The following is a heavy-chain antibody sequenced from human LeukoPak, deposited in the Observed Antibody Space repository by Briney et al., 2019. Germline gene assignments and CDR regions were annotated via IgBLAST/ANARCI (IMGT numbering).Heavy chain of an antibody. J-gene: IGHJ4*02. CDR2: INWNGGST. CDR3: ARLDILTGNYYYFNF. V-gene: IGHV3-20*04. Sequence: GGSLRLSCAASGFTFDDYGMTWVRQAPGKGLEWVSGINWNGGSTGYADSVKGRFTISRDNAKNTLYMQMNSLRAEDTAVYYCARLDILTGNYYYFNFWGQGTLVTVSS. D-gene: IGHD3-9*01. CDR1: GFTFDDYG.